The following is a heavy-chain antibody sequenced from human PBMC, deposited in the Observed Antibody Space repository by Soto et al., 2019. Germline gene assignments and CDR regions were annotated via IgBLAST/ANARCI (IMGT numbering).Heavy chain of an antibody. D-gene: IGHD1-20*01. CDR3: ARDPPITSDYAMDV. CDR2: TYTGGST. J-gene: IGHJ6*01. Sequence: PWGSLRVCCASPVFAVSTSYMMWVRHAAGKGMGCVSITYTGGSTHYADAVKVRLTACRDDSRNTLYLQMNSLRAEDTAVYYCARDPPITSDYAMDVWGQGTTVTVSS. CDR1: VFAVSTSY. V-gene: IGHV3-53*01.